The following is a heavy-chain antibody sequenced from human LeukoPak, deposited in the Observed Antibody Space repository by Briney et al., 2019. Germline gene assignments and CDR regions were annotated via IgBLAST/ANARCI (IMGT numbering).Heavy chain of an antibody. CDR2: IDPNNGET. J-gene: IGHJ3*01. Sequence: ASLKVSCEGSGYMFDVFYMHWVRQGPRQGLEWMGWIDPNNGETVYAQEFQGRVTMTRDTPIATAYMELTSRTFDDSAVYYCVTSGGLPSNTLSVWGQGTKVTVSS. D-gene: IGHD2-15*01. V-gene: IGHV1-2*02. CDR3: VTSGGLPSNTLSV. CDR1: GYMFDVFY.